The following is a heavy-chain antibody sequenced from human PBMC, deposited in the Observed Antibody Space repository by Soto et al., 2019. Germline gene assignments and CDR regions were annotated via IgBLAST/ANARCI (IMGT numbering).Heavy chain of an antibody. Sequence: SETLSLTCSVSGVSIGSTNHYWGWIRQPPGKRFEWIGIVHYTGQTYYNPSLKSRVTVSVDTSQNQFSLKLSSVTAADTAVYYCARAGRGYCSGGSCYSGLHGMDVWGQGTTVTVSS. CDR1: GVSIGSTNHY. CDR2: VHYTGQT. V-gene: IGHV4-39*07. D-gene: IGHD2-15*01. J-gene: IGHJ6*02. CDR3: ARAGRGYCSGGSCYSGLHGMDV.